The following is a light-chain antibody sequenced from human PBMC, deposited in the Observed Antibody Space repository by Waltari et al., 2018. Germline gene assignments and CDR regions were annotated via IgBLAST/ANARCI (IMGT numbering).Light chain of an antibody. V-gene: IGKV1-39*01. J-gene: IGKJ4*01. Sequence: DIQLTQSPSSLSASVGERVTIPCRASQTIVRSLNWYQQQPGKAPKLLIYAASNLQSGVPSRFRGSGSGTDFTLTIASLQPEEGATYYCQQSFTTPTFGGGTTVDIK. CDR2: AAS. CDR3: QQSFTTPT. CDR1: QTIVRS.